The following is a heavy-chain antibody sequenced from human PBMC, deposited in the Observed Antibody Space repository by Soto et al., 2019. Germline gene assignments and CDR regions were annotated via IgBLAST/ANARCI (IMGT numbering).Heavy chain of an antibody. CDR1: GYTFTSYA. J-gene: IGHJ3*02. Sequence: ASVKVSCKASGYTFTSYAMHWVRQAPGQRLEWMGWINAGNGNTKYSQKFQGRVTITRDTSASTAYMELSSLRSEDTAVYYCARLGRGYCSGGSCYSDAFDIWGQGTMVTVSS. CDR2: INAGNGNT. CDR3: ARLGRGYCSGGSCYSDAFDI. V-gene: IGHV1-3*01. D-gene: IGHD2-15*01.